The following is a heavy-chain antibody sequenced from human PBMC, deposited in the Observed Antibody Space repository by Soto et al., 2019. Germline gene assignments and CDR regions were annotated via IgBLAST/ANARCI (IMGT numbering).Heavy chain of an antibody. CDR2: IIPIFGTA. J-gene: IGHJ6*02. Sequence: QVQLVQSGAEVKKPGSSVKVSCKASGGTFSSYAISWVRQAPGQGLEWMGGIIPIFGTANYAQKFQGRVTITAYESTSKAYMELSSLRSGDTAVYYCASLGGFYDFGAREYYYGMDVWGQGTTVTVAS. V-gene: IGHV1-69*01. CDR3: ASLGGFYDFGAREYYYGMDV. CDR1: GGTFSSYA. D-gene: IGHD3-3*01.